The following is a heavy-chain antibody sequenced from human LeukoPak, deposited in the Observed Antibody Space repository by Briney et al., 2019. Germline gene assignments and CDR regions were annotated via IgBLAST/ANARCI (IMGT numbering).Heavy chain of an antibody. Sequence: PSETLSLTCTVSGGSISSYYWSWIRQPPGKGLEWIGYIYYSGSTNYNPSLKSRVTISVDTSKNQFSLKLSSVIAADTAVYYCARHSIAAASPFDYWGQGTLVTVSS. J-gene: IGHJ4*02. CDR3: ARHSIAAASPFDY. V-gene: IGHV4-59*08. CDR1: GGSISSYY. D-gene: IGHD6-13*01. CDR2: IYYSGST.